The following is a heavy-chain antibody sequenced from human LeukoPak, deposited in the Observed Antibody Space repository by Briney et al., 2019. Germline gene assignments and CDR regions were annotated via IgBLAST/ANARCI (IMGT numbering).Heavy chain of an antibody. CDR1: GYTFTSYY. CDR2: INPSGGST. Sequence: ASVKVSCKASGYTFTSYYMHWVRQAPGQGLEWMGIINPSGGSTSYAQKFQGRVTMTRDTSTSTVYMELSSLRSEDTAVYYCARDPGYSGYDLADAFDIWGQGTMVTVSS. J-gene: IGHJ3*02. V-gene: IGHV1-46*01. CDR3: ARDPGYSGYDLADAFDI. D-gene: IGHD5-12*01.